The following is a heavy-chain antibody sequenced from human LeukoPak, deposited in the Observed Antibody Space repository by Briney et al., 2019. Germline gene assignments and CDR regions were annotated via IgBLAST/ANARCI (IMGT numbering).Heavy chain of an antibody. V-gene: IGHV3-23*01. J-gene: IGHJ5*02. CDR3: ARDPSSGWYLKGWFDP. D-gene: IGHD6-19*01. CDR2: ISGSGGST. Sequence: GGTLRLSCAASGFTFSSYGMSWVRQAPGKGLEWVSAISGSGGSTYYADSVKGRFTISRDNSKNTLYPQMNSLRAEDTAVYYCARDPSSGWYLKGWFDPWGQGTLVTVSS. CDR1: GFTFSSYG.